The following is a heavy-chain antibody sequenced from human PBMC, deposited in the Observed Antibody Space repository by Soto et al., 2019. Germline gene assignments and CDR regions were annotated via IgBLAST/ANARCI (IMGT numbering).Heavy chain of an antibody. Sequence: QVQLVQSGAEVKKPGASVKVSCKASGYTFTSYAMHWVRQAPGQRLEWMGWINAGNGNTKYSQKFQGRVTITRDTTASTRYMELSSLRSEDTAVYYCASGPGGPDGPGDYWGQGTLVTVSS. CDR1: GYTFTSYA. CDR3: ASGPGGPDGPGDY. J-gene: IGHJ4*02. V-gene: IGHV1-3*01. CDR2: INAGNGNT. D-gene: IGHD2-15*01.